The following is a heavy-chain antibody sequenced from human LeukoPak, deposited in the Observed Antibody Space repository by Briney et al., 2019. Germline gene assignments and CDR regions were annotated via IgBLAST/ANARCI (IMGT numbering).Heavy chain of an antibody. J-gene: IGHJ6*02. Sequence: SVTLSLTCTVSGGSISSYYWSWIRQPPGKGLEWIGYIYYSGSTNYNPSLKSRVTISVDTSKKQISLKLSSVTAADTAVYYCARGPTVNYYYYGMDVWGQGTTVTVSS. CDR3: ARGPTVNYYYYGMDV. D-gene: IGHD4-11*01. CDR1: GGSISSYY. V-gene: IGHV4-59*01. CDR2: IYYSGST.